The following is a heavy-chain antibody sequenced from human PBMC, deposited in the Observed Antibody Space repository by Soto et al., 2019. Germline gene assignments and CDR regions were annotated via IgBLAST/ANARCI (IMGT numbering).Heavy chain of an antibody. V-gene: IGHV1-3*01. D-gene: IGHD3-3*01. CDR1: GYTFTSYA. CDR2: INAGNGNT. J-gene: IGHJ4*02. CDR3: ALTQKRDFWSGYYSDY. Sequence: ASVKVSCKASGYTFTSYAMHWVRQAPGQRLEWMGWINAGNGNTKYSQKFQGRVTITRDTSASTAYMELSSLRSEDTAVYYCALTQKRDFWSGYYSDYWGQGTLVTVS.